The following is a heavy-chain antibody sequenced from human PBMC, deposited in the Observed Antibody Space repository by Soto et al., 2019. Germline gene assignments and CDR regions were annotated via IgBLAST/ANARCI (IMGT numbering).Heavy chain of an antibody. CDR2: IYYSGST. Sequence: SETLSLTCTVSGGSISSSSYYWGWIRQPPGKGLEWIGSIYYSGSTYYNPSLKSRVTISVDTSKNQFSLKLSSVTAADTAVYYCARMVYYYDSSGYFDYWGQGTLVTVSS. D-gene: IGHD3-22*01. J-gene: IGHJ4*02. V-gene: IGHV4-39*01. CDR3: ARMVYYYDSSGYFDY. CDR1: GGSISSSSYY.